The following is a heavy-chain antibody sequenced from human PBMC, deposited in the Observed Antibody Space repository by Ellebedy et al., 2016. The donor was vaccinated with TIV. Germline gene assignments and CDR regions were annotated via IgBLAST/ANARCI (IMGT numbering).Heavy chain of an antibody. J-gene: IGHJ6*02. CDR1: GFTFSSYW. CDR3: AGSEMIVVGNGMDV. CDR2: ITGSGGST. V-gene: IGHV3-23*01. D-gene: IGHD3-22*01. Sequence: GESLKISCEASGFTFSSYWMSWVRQAPGKGLEWVSAITGSGGSTYYADSVKGRFTISRDNAKNSLYLKMNSLRVEDTAVYYSAGSEMIVVGNGMDVWGQGTTVTVSS.